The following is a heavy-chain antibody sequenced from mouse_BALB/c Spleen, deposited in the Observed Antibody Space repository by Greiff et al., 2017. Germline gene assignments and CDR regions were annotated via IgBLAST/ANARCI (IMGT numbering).Heavy chain of an antibody. J-gene: IGHJ4*01. CDR2: ISSGSSTI. CDR1: GFTFSSFG. D-gene: IGHD2-10*02. Sequence: EVKLLESGGGLVQPGGSRKLSCAASGFTFSSFGMHWVRQAPEKGLEWVAYISSGSSTIYYADTVKGRFTISRDNPKNTLFLQMTSLRSEDTAMYYCAREDLYGFVDYWGQGTSVTVSS. V-gene: IGHV5-17*02. CDR3: AREDLYGFVDY.